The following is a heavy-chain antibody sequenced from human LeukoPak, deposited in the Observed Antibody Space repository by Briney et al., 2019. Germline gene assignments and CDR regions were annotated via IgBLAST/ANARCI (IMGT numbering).Heavy chain of an antibody. CDR1: GFTFSSYA. V-gene: IGHV3-23*01. J-gene: IGHJ6*02. D-gene: IGHD3-3*01. CDR3: AKGQYYDFWSGYYPQDYYYYAMDV. Sequence: GGSLRLSCAASGFTFSSYAMSWVRLAPVKVLEWVSAISGSGGSTYYADSVKGRFTISRDNSKNTLYLQMNSLRAEDTAVYYCAKGQYYDFWSGYYPQDYYYYAMDVWGQGTTVTVSS. CDR2: ISGSGGST.